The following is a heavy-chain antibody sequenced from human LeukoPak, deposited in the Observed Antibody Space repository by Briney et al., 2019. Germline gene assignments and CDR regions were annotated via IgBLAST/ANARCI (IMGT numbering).Heavy chain of an antibody. D-gene: IGHD5-12*01. Sequence: GGSLRLSCAASGFTFSSYSMNWVRQAPGKGLEWVSSISSSSSYIYYADSVKGRFTISRDNAKNSLYLQMNSLRAEDTAVYYCARGRYSGYDRPARYYYYYMDVWGKGTTVTVSS. J-gene: IGHJ6*03. CDR2: ISSSSSYI. CDR3: ARGRYSGYDRPARYYYYYMDV. CDR1: GFTFSSYS. V-gene: IGHV3-21*01.